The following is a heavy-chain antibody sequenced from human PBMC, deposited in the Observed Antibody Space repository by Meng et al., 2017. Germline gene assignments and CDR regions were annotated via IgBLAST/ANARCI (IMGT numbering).Heavy chain of an antibody. CDR1: GGSISSYY. D-gene: IGHD3-10*01. Sequence: SETLSLTCTVSGGSISSYYWSWIRQPPGKGLEWIGYIYYSGSTNYNPSLKSRVTISVDTSKNQFSLKLSSVTAADTAVYYCARASGYYGSGSYYNDNDAFDIWGQGTMVT. J-gene: IGHJ3*02. CDR3: ARASGYYGSGSYYNDNDAFDI. V-gene: IGHV4-59*01. CDR2: IYYSGST.